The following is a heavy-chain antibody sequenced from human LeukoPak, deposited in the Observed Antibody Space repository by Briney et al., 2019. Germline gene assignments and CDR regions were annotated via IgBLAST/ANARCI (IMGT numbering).Heavy chain of an antibody. Sequence: GGSLRLSCAASGFTFSSYGMHWVRQAPGKGLEWVAVISYDGSNKYYADSVKGRFTISRDNSKNTLYLQMNSLRAEDTAVYYCAKVAAEAKGNWFDPWSQGTLVTVSS. CDR2: ISYDGSNK. CDR1: GFTFSSYG. V-gene: IGHV3-30*18. D-gene: IGHD6-25*01. J-gene: IGHJ5*02. CDR3: AKVAAEAKGNWFDP.